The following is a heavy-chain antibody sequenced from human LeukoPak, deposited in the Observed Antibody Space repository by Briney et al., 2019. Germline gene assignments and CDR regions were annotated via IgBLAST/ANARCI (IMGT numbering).Heavy chain of an antibody. CDR1: GFTFSSYG. CDR2: IRYDGSNK. Sequence: GGSLRLSCAASGFTFSSYGMHWVRQAPGKGLEWVAFIRYDGSNKYYADSVKGRFTISRDNAKNSLYLQMNSLRAEDTAVYYCARDYTDGDYNDYWGQGTLVTVSS. V-gene: IGHV3-30*02. J-gene: IGHJ4*02. D-gene: IGHD2-2*02. CDR3: ARDYTDGDYNDY.